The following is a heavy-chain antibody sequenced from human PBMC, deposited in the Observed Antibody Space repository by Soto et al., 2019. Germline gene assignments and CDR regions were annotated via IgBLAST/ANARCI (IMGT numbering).Heavy chain of an antibody. D-gene: IGHD2-8*02. CDR1: PVRLSSYD. CDR3: ASYVLRPTFYFDN. Sequence: WVALRVPCVSSPVRLSSYDMSWLRQAPGKGLEWVSVISDNGDSTYYADSVKGRFTISRDSPKNTLSLRMNSLRAEDAAVYYCASYVLRPTFYFDNWGQGTLVTVS. CDR2: ISDNGDST. V-gene: IGHV3-23*01. J-gene: IGHJ4*02.